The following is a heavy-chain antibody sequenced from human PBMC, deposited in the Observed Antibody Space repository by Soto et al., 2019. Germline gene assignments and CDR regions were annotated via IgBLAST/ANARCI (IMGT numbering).Heavy chain of an antibody. J-gene: IGHJ4*02. D-gene: IGHD1-1*01. CDR2: ISDDGSTA. CDR1: GFSVSAYW. Sequence: XGSLRLSCAVSGFSVSAYWMHWVRQVPGKGLTWVSRISDDGSTATYADSVKGRFIISRDNAKNTLYLEMNTLRADDSGLYYCARGPRVSSTGTGAQWGRGTLVTVSS. CDR3: ARGPRVSSTGTGAQ. V-gene: IGHV3-74*01.